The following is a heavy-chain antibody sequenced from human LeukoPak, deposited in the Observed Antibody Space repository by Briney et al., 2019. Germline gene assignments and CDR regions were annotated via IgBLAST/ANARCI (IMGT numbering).Heavy chain of an antibody. V-gene: IGHV4-59*08. D-gene: IGHD1-7*01. CDR2: IYYTGST. J-gene: IGHJ3*02. CDR1: GGSISTYY. CDR3: ARVFAGTTLGVPYSAFDI. Sequence: PSETLSLTCAVSGGSISTYYWTWIRQPPGKGLEWIGYIYYTGSTNYNPSLKSRVTISVDASKNQFSLKLSSVTAADTAVYYCARVFAGTTLGVPYSAFDIWGQGTMVTVSS.